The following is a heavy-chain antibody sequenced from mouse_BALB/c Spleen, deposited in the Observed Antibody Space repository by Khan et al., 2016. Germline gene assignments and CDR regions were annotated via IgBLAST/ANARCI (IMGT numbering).Heavy chain of an antibody. CDR2: IDPANGNT. Sequence: VQLKESGAELVKPGASVKLSCTASGFNIKDTYMHWVKQRPEQGLEWIGRIDPANGNTKYDPKFQGKATITADKSSTTAYLQLSSLTSDDTAVYYCANYGSSYWYFDVWGAGTTVTVSS. CDR3: ANYGSSYWYFDV. D-gene: IGHD1-1*01. V-gene: IGHV14-3*02. CDR1: GFNIKDTY. J-gene: IGHJ1*01.